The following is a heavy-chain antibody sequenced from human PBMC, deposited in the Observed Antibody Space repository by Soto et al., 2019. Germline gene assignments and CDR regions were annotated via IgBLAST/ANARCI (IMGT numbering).Heavy chain of an antibody. CDR2: IYYSGST. D-gene: IGHD2-21*02. V-gene: IGHV4-59*12. J-gene: IGHJ6*02. CDR1: GGSISSYY. Sequence: SETLSLTCTVSGGSISSYYWSWIRQPPGKGLEWIGYIYYSGSTNYNPSFKSRVTISVDTSKNQFSLKLSSVTAADTAVYYCARDLWGYCGTDCYPLDVWGQGTTVTVSS. CDR3: ARDLWGYCGTDCYPLDV.